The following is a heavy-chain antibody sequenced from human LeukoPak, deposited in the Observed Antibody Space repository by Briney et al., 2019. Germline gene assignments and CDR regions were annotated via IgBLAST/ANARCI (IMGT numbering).Heavy chain of an antibody. CDR3: ARDGGRDTALDI. Sequence: GGSLRLSCAASGFTFSSYWMHWVRQAPGKGLVWVSVIYSDGRTYYADSVKGRFIISRDNSKNTLYLQMNSLRAADTAVYYCARDGGRDTALDIWGQGTMVTVSS. J-gene: IGHJ3*02. CDR1: GFTFSSYW. V-gene: IGHV3-53*01. D-gene: IGHD2-15*01. CDR2: IYSDGRT.